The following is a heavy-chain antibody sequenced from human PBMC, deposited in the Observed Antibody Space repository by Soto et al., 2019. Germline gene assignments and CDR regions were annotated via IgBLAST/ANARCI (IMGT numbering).Heavy chain of an antibody. J-gene: IGHJ3*01. V-gene: IGHV1-69*01. CDR3: ARWSSTTTDDAFDV. D-gene: IGHD6-13*01. CDR2: IIPMFGTT. Sequence: QVQLVQSGPEVKKPGSSVKVSCKASADSFSNYAITWVRQAPGQGLEWMGGIIPMFGTTNYAQKFQARVEITADESRSTVYLDLNTLTSEDTAVYFCARWSSTTTDDAFDVWGQGTMVKVSS. CDR1: ADSFSNYA.